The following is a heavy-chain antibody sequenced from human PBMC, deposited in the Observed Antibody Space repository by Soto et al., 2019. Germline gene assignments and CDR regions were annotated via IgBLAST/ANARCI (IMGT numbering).Heavy chain of an antibody. J-gene: IGHJ3*02. D-gene: IGHD2-8*01. Sequence: GGSLRLSCAASGFTFSSYGMHWVRQAPGKGLEWVAVISYDGSNKYYADSVKGRFTISRDNSKNTLYLQMNSLRAEDTAVYYCAKSGMVYATHDAFDIWGQGTMVTVSS. V-gene: IGHV3-30*18. CDR3: AKSGMVYATHDAFDI. CDR1: GFTFSSYG. CDR2: ISYDGSNK.